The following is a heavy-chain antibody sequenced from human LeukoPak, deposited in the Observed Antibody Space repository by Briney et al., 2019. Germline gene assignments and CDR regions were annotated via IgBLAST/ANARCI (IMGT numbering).Heavy chain of an antibody. CDR2: IYYSGST. V-gene: IGHV4-59*01. CDR1: GGSISSYY. D-gene: IGHD1-26*01. J-gene: IGHJ4*02. Sequence: PSGTLSLTCTVPGGSISSYYWSWIRQPPGKGLEWIGYIYYSGSTNYNPSLKSRVTISVHTSKNQFSLKLTSVTAADTAVYYCARGDRVGATTFSLGYWGQGTLVTVSS. CDR3: ARGDRVGATTFSLGY.